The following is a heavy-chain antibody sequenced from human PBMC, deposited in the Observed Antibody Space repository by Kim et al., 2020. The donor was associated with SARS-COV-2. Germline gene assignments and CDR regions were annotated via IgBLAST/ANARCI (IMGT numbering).Heavy chain of an antibody. CDR3: ARDAETGAFDI. CDR1: GFTFDDYG. V-gene: IGHV3-20*01. Sequence: GGSLRLSCAASGFTFDDYGMSWVRQAPGKGMVWVSGINWNGGSTGYADSVKGRFTISRDNAKNSLYLQMNSLRAEDTALYHCARDAETGAFDIWGQGTMVTVSS. CDR2: INWNGGST. J-gene: IGHJ3*02.